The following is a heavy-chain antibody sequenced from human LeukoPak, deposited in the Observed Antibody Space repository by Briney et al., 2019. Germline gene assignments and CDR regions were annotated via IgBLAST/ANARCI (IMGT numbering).Heavy chain of an antibody. J-gene: IGHJ4*02. CDR2: IYYSGST. CDR1: GGSISSSSYY. CDR3: ARSPEYDYVWGNFGY. V-gene: IGHV4-39*07. Sequence: SETLSLTCTVSGGSISSSSYYWGWIRQPPGKGLEWIGSIYYSGSTYYNPSLKSRVTISVDTSKNQFSLKLSSVTAADTAVYYCARSPEYDYVWGNFGYWGQGTLVTVSS. D-gene: IGHD3-16*01.